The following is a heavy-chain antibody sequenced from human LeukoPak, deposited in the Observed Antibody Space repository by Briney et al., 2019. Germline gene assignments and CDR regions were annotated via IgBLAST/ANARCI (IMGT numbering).Heavy chain of an antibody. CDR2: ISYDGSNK. CDR1: GFTFSSYA. D-gene: IGHD4-17*01. Sequence: GRSLRLSCSAPGFTFSSYAMHWVRQAPGRGLELVAVISYDGSNKYYAESVKGRFTISRDNSKNTLYLQMNSLRAEDTAVYYCATSQFTVRYYFDYWGQGTLVTVSS. J-gene: IGHJ4*02. V-gene: IGHV3-30-3*01. CDR3: ATSQFTVRYYFDY.